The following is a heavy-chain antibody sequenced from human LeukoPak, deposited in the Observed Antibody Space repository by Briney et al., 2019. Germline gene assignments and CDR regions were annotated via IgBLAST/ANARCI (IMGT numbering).Heavy chain of an antibody. CDR1: GIIITSYW. V-gene: IGHV3-7*01. Sequence: PGGSLRLSCAASGIIITSYWMSWVRQTPGKGLEWVANIKQDGSEKNYVDSVKGRFTIFRDNSKNTLYLQMNSLRAEDTAVYYCARVETHDILTGLNYGMDVWGQGTTVTVSS. CDR2: IKQDGSEK. D-gene: IGHD3-9*01. J-gene: IGHJ6*02. CDR3: ARVETHDILTGLNYGMDV.